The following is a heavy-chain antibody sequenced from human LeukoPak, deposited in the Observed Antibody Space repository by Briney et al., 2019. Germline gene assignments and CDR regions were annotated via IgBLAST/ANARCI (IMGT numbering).Heavy chain of an antibody. J-gene: IGHJ4*02. CDR2: IYYSGST. V-gene: IGHV4-59*08. Sequence: SSETLSLTCTVSGGSISSYYWSLIRQPPGKGLEWIGYIYYSGSTNYNPSLKSRVTISVDTSKNQFSLKLSSVTAADTAVYYCASAGRGYSYGYFDYWGQGTLVTVSS. CDR1: GGSISSYY. CDR3: ASAGRGYSYGYFDY. D-gene: IGHD5-18*01.